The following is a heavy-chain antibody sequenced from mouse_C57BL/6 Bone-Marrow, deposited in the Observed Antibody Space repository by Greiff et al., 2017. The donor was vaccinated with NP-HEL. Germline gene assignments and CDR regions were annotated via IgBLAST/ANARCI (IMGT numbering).Heavy chain of an antibody. Sequence: QVQLQQPGAELVKPGASVKLSCKASGYTFTSYWMHWVKQRPGQGLEWIGMIHPNSGSTNYNEKFKSKATLTVDKSSSTAYMQLSSLTSEDSAVYYCARPLNWPVYFDYWGQGTTLTVSS. CDR2: IHPNSGST. J-gene: IGHJ2*01. D-gene: IGHD4-1*01. CDR3: ARPLNWPVYFDY. CDR1: GYTFTSYW. V-gene: IGHV1-64*01.